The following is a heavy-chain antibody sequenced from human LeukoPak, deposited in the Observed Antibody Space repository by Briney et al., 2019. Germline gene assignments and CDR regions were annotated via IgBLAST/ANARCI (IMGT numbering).Heavy chain of an antibody. D-gene: IGHD3-3*01. Sequence: SETLSLTCTVSGGSISSYYWSWIRQPAGKGLEWIGRIYTSGSTNYNPSLKSRVTMSVDTSKNQFSLKLSSVTAADTAVYYRARGVLRFLEGDAFDIWGQGTMVTVSS. CDR3: ARGVLRFLEGDAFDI. CDR2: IYTSGST. V-gene: IGHV4-4*07. J-gene: IGHJ3*02. CDR1: GGSISSYY.